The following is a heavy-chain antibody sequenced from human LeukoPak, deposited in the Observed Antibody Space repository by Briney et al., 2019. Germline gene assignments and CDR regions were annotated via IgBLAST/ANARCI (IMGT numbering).Heavy chain of an antibody. Sequence: GASVTVSCKASGYTFTSYDINWVRQATGQGLEWMGWMNPNSGNTGYSQKFQGRVTMTRHTTISTAYMELSSLRSEDTAVYYCARGRTDFLMYSSGCEYWGQGTLVTVSS. CDR2: MNPNSGNT. CDR3: ARGRTDFLMYSSGCEY. J-gene: IGHJ4*01. V-gene: IGHV1-8*01. CDR1: GYTFTSYD. D-gene: IGHD6-19*01.